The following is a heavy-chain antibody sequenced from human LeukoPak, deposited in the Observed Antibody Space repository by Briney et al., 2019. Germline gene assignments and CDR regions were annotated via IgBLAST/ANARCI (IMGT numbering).Heavy chain of an antibody. Sequence: GGSLRLSRAASGFTFSSYEMNWVRQAPGKGLEWVSYISSSGSTIYYADSVKGRFTISRDNAKNSLYLQMNSLRAEDTAVYYCAKDRVTTIRVALDYWGQGTLVTVSS. V-gene: IGHV3-48*03. CDR1: GFTFSSYE. J-gene: IGHJ4*02. CDR2: ISSSGSTI. D-gene: IGHD2-21*02. CDR3: AKDRVTTIRVALDY.